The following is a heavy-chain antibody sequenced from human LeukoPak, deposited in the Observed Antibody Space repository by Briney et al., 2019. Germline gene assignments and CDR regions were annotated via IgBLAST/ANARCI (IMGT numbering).Heavy chain of an antibody. V-gene: IGHV3-33*08. CDR1: GFTFSSYG. D-gene: IGHD3-22*01. J-gene: IGHJ4*02. Sequence: GGSLSLSCAASGFTFSSYGMHWVRQAPGKGLEWVAVIWYGGSNKYYADSVKGRFTISRDNSKNTLYLQMNSLRAEDTAVYYCAKAYDSSGYALDYWGQGTLVTVSS. CDR3: AKAYDSSGYALDY. CDR2: IWYGGSNK.